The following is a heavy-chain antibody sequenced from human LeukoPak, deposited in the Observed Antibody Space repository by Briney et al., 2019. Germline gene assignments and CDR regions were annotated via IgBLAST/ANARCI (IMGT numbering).Heavy chain of an antibody. CDR3: ASGSGYYYYFDY. V-gene: IGHV4-59*01. J-gene: IGHJ4*02. CDR2: IYYNGRT. Sequence: KPSETLSLTCTVSGGSISSYYWSWIRQPPGKGLEWIGYIYYNGRTNYNPSLKSRVTISVDTSKNQFSLKLSSVTAADTAVYYCASGSGYYYYFDYWGQGTLVTVSS. D-gene: IGHD3-3*01. CDR1: GGSISSYY.